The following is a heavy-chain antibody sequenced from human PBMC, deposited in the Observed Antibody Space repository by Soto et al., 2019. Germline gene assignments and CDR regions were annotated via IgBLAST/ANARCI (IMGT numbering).Heavy chain of an antibody. CDR3: ARSKWGLDYYNGMDV. CDR1: GYSVSDYF. J-gene: IGHJ6*02. Sequence: ASVKVSCKASGYSVSDYFIQWVRQAPGQGLEWVAWINPKSAATNYAKKFQGRVSLTWDTSFSTAYMELTRLRPDDTAVYYCARSKWGLDYYNGMDVWGQGTTVTVSS. V-gene: IGHV1-2*02. CDR2: INPKSAAT. D-gene: IGHD1-26*01.